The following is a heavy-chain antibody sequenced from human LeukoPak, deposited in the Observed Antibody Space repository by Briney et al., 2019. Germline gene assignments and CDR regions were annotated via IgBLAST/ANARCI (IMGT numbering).Heavy chain of an antibody. CDR2: ISSSGSTI. J-gene: IGHJ3*02. Sequence: SGGSLRLSCAASGFTFSSYAMSWVRQAPGKGLEWVSYISSSGSTIYYADSVKGRFTISRDNAKNSLYLQMNSLRAEDTAVYYCAREFSEGGWYRKSAFDIWGQGTMVTVSS. CDR3: AREFSEGGWYRKSAFDI. CDR1: GFTFSSYA. V-gene: IGHV3-48*04. D-gene: IGHD6-19*01.